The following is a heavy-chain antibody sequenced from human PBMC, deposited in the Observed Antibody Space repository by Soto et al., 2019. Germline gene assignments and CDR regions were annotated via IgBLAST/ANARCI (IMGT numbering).Heavy chain of an antibody. J-gene: IGHJ4*02. CDR3: ASSGLDIVVVVAATPPIY. CDR1: GYTFTSYG. Sequence: QVPLVQSGAEVKKPGASVKVSCKASGYTFTSYGISWVRQAPGQGLEWMGWISAYNGNTNYAQKLQGRVTMTTDTSKSTAYMELRSLRSDDTAVYYCASSGLDIVVVVAATPPIYWGQGTLVTVSS. CDR2: ISAYNGNT. D-gene: IGHD2-15*01. V-gene: IGHV1-18*01.